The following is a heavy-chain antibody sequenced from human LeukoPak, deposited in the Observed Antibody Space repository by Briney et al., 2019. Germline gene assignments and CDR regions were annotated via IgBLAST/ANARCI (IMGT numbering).Heavy chain of an antibody. J-gene: IGHJ4*02. CDR2: IWYDGSNK. CDR1: GFSFNNYG. V-gene: IGHV3-33*06. D-gene: IGHD6-13*01. CDR3: AKEGDNNSWYSFDS. Sequence: LGGSLRLSCAASGFSFNNYGMHWVRQAPGKGLEWVAVIWYDGSNKFYGDSVQGRFTISRDNSKNTLYLQMNSLRAEDTAVYYCAKEGDNNSWYSFDSWGQGTLVTVSS.